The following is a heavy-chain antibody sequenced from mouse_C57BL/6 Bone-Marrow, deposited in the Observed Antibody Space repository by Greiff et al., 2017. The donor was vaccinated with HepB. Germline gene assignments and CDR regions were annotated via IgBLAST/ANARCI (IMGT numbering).Heavy chain of an antibody. J-gene: IGHJ3*01. CDR1: GYSITSGYY. V-gene: IGHV3-6*01. Sequence: DVKLQESGPGLVKPSQSLSLTCSVTGYSITSGYYWNWIRQFPGNKLEWMGYISYDGSNNYNPSLKNRISITRDTSKNQFFLKLNSVTTEDTATYYCARGGLRRWTPLFAYWGQGTLVTVSA. CDR3: ARGGLRRWTPLFAY. CDR2: ISYDGSN. D-gene: IGHD2-4*01.